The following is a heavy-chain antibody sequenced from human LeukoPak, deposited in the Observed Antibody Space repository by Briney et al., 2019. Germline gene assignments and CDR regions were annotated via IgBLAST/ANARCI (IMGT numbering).Heavy chain of an antibody. CDR1: GFTSTSHD. CDR2: ISGTGGST. J-gene: IGHJ4*02. D-gene: IGHD3-10*01. Sequence: GGSLRLSCGAPGFTSTSHDMHWVRQAPGKGLEYVSGISGTGGSTYYANSVKGRFIISRDNSKNTLYLQMGSLRAEDMAVYYCTRGLPGGLDSWGQGTLVTVSS. V-gene: IGHV3-64*01. CDR3: TRGLPGGLDS.